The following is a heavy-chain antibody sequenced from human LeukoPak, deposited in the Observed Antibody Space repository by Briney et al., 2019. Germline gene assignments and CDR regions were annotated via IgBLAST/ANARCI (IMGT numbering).Heavy chain of an antibody. CDR2: IYPGDSDT. CDR3: GRPKTTTSWDAFGI. J-gene: IGHJ3*02. CDR1: GYSFTNYW. V-gene: IGHV5-51*01. D-gene: IGHD1-1*01. Sequence: GESLKISCMGSGYSFTNYWIGWVRQMPGKGLEWMGIIYPGDSDTRYSPSFQGHVTISADKSISTAYLQWSSLTASDTAMYYCGRPKTTTSWDAFGIWGQGTMVSVSS.